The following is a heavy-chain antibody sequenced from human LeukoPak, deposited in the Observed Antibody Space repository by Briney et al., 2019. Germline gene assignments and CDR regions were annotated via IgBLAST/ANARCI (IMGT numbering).Heavy chain of an antibody. Sequence: PSETLSLTCTVSGGSISSYYWSWIRQPPGKGLEWIGYIYYSGSTNYNPSLKSRVTISVDTSKNQFSLKLSSVTAADTAVYYCARDLYYDSSGYYYGEFAFDIWGQGTMVTVSS. J-gene: IGHJ3*02. CDR3: ARDLYYDSSGYYYGEFAFDI. V-gene: IGHV4-59*01. CDR1: GGSISSYY. CDR2: IYYSGST. D-gene: IGHD3-22*01.